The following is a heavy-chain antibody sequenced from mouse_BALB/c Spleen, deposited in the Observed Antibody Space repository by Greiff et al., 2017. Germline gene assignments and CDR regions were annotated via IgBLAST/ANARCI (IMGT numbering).Heavy chain of an antibody. CDR3: ARRGTGDAMDY. CDR1: GFTFSSYG. J-gene: IGHJ4*01. D-gene: IGHD4-1*01. CDR2: ISSGGSYT. V-gene: IGHV5-6*02. Sequence: EVKLVVSGGDLVKPGGSLKLSCAASGFTFSSYGMSWVRQTPDKRLEWVATISSGGSYTYYPDSVKGRFTITRDNAKNTLYLQKSSLMSEDTAMYYCARRGTGDAMDYWGQGTSVTVSS.